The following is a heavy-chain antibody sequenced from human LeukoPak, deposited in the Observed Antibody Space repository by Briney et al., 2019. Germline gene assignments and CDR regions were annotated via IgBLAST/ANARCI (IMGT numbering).Heavy chain of an antibody. Sequence: SPSETLSLTCTVSGGSISSGSYYWSWIRQPAGKGLEWIGRIYTSGSTNYNPSLKSRVTMSVDTSKNQFSLKLSSVTAADTAVYYCARATQGYCSSTSGFCYYYMDVWGKGTTVTVSS. CDR2: IYTSGST. D-gene: IGHD2-2*01. V-gene: IGHV4-61*02. J-gene: IGHJ6*03. CDR1: GGSISSGSYY. CDR3: ARATQGYCSSTSGFCYYYMDV.